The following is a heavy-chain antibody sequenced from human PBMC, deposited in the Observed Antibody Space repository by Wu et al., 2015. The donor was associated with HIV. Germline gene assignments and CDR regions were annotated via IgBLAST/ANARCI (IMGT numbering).Heavy chain of an antibody. Sequence: QVQLVQSGTEMKKSGASMKVSCKTSGYTFTGYYIHWLRQAPGQGLEWMGWINPDSGDTKFAQSFKDRVTMTRDTSTTTVNLVLANLRNDDTATYHCARDWQYQVIFGDFYMDIWGNGTTVIVS. J-gene: IGHJ6*03. V-gene: IGHV1-2*02. CDR3: ARDWQYQVIFGDFYMDI. CDR1: GYTFTGYY. CDR2: INPDSGDT. D-gene: IGHD3-3*02.